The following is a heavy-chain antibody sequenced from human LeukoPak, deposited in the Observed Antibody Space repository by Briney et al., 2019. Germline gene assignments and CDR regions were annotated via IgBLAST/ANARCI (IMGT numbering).Heavy chain of an antibody. Sequence: GASVKLSCTVSGYTLTELSMHWVRQAHAKGLERMGGFDTEDGETIYAQKFQGRVTMTTDTSTSTAYKELKSLKSNDTAVYYCARVFKYSSGWYFLYWGQGTLITVSS. D-gene: IGHD6-19*01. V-gene: IGHV1-24*01. CDR1: GYTLTELS. J-gene: IGHJ4*02. CDR2: FDTEDGET. CDR3: ARVFKYSSGWYFLY.